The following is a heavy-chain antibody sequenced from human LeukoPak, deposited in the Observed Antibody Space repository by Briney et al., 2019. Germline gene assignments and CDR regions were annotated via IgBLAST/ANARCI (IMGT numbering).Heavy chain of an antibody. CDR2: IYYSGST. V-gene: IGHV4-30-4*08. Sequence: SQTLSLTCTVSGGSISSGGYYWSWIRQHPGKGLEWIGYIYYSGSTYYNPSLKSRVTISVDTSKNQFSLKLSSVTAADTAVYYCAREGELYDILTFDWGQGTLVTVSS. CDR3: AREGELYDILTFD. J-gene: IGHJ4*02. CDR1: GGSISSGGYY. D-gene: IGHD3-9*01.